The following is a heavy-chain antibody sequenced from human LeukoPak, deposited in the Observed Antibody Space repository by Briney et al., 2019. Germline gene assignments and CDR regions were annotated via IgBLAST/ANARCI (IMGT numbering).Heavy chain of an antibody. V-gene: IGHV1-69*05. D-gene: IGHD3-22*01. J-gene: IGHJ3*02. CDR2: IIPIFGTA. CDR1: GGTFSSYA. CDR3: ARADSSGYHSHDDAFDI. Sequence: ASVKVSCKASGGTFSSYAISWVRQAPGQGLEWMGGIIPIFGTANYAQKFQGRVTITTDESTSTAYMELSSLRSEDTAVYYCARADSSGYHSHDDAFDIWGQGTMVTVSS.